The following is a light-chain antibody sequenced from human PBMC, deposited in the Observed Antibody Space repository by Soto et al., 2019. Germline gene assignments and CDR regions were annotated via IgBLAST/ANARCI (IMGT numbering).Light chain of an antibody. CDR2: DVF. V-gene: IGLV2-11*01. Sequence: QSLLTKPRSVYGSPGQSVTISCNRTSSDVGYYNYVSWYQRHPGKAPKLMICDVFKRPSGVPDRFSGSKSGNTASLTVSGLHTEDEADYYCSSYAGSDNLAFGGGTKVTVL. CDR3: SSYAGSDNLA. CDR1: SSDVGYYNY. J-gene: IGLJ2*01.